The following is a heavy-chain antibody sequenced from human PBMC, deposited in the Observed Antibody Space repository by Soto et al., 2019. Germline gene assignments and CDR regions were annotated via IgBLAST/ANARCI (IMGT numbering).Heavy chain of an antibody. J-gene: IGHJ2*01. Sequence: GGSLRLSCAASGFTFSSYAMSWVRQAPGKGLEWVSAISGSGGSTYYADSVKGRFTISRDNSKNTLYLQMNSLRAEDTAVYYCAKDRIAARLNPNENINWYFDLWGRGTLVTVSS. CDR3: AKDRIAARLNPNENINWYFDL. CDR1: GFTFSSYA. CDR2: ISGSGGST. D-gene: IGHD6-6*01. V-gene: IGHV3-23*01.